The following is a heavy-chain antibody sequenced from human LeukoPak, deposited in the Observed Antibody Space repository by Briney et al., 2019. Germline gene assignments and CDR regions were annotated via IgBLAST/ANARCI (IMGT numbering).Heavy chain of an antibody. J-gene: IGHJ4*02. D-gene: IGHD6-19*01. CDR3: ARDLWLGDY. Sequence: GSLRLSCVASGFSFRNYWMYWVRQAPGKGLVWVSHINTDGTSTNYADSVKGRFTVSRDNAKKTLYLQMNTLRVEDTAVYYCARDLWLGDYWGQGTLVTVSS. CDR1: GFSFRNYW. V-gene: IGHV3-74*01. CDR2: INTDGTST.